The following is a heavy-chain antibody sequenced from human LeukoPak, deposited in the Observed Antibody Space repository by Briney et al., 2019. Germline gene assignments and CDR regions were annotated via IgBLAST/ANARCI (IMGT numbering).Heavy chain of an antibody. Sequence: GGSLRLSCAASGFTFSDYSMNWVRQAPGKGLEWISYIGIDSGNTNYADSVKGRFTISGDKAKNSLYLQMNSLRVEDTAVYYCAGDYKYAFDNWGQGALVTVSS. CDR3: AGDYKYAFDN. V-gene: IGHV3-48*01. D-gene: IGHD5-24*01. J-gene: IGHJ4*02. CDR1: GFTFSDYS. CDR2: IGIDSGNT.